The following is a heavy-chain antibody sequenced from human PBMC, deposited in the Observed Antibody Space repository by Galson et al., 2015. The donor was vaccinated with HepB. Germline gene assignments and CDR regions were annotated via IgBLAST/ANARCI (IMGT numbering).Heavy chain of an antibody. J-gene: IGHJ6*03. CDR2: IIPIFGTA. CDR1: GGTFSSYA. Sequence: SVKVSCKASGGTFSSYAISWVRQAPGQGLEWMGGIIPIFGTANYAQKFQGRVTITADESTSTAYMELSSLRSEDTAVYYCVVVPAAIIPHYYMDVWGKGTTVTVSS. CDR3: VVVPAAIIPHYYMDV. D-gene: IGHD2-2*02. V-gene: IGHV1-69*13.